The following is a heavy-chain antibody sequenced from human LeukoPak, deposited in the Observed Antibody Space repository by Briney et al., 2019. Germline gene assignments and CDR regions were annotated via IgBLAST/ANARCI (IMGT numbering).Heavy chain of an antibody. CDR2: INHSGST. D-gene: IGHD4-17*01. CDR1: GGSFSGYY. Sequence: SETLSLTCAVYGGSFSGYYWSWIRQPPGKGLEWIGEINHSGSTNNNPSLKSRVTISVDTSKNQFSLKLSSVTAADTAVYYCARGPPSHYGDLDYFDYWGQGTLVTVSS. CDR3: ARGPPSHYGDLDYFDY. V-gene: IGHV4-34*01. J-gene: IGHJ4*02.